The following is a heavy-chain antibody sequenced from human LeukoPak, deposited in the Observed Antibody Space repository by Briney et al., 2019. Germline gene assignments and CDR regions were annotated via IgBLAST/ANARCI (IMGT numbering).Heavy chain of an antibody. CDR1: GFTFSSYA. CDR2: ISSNGGST. V-gene: IGHV3-64*01. CDR3: ARGREDIVVVPAAIDFDY. Sequence: GGSLRLSCAASGFTFSSYAMHWVRQAPGKGLEYVSAISSNGGSTYYANSVKGRFTISRDNSKNTLYLQMGSLRAEDMAGYYFARGREDIVVVPAAIDFDYWGQGTLVTGSS. J-gene: IGHJ4*02. D-gene: IGHD2-2*02.